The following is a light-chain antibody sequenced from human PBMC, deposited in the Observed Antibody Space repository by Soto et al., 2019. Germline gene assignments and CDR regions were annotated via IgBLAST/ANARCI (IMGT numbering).Light chain of an antibody. J-gene: IGKJ1*01. V-gene: IGKV3-15*01. Sequence: EVVMTQSPATLSVSPGERVTLSCRASHSVSSNLAWYQQKPGQAPRLLIYGASTRATGIPARFSGSGSGTEFTLTISSLQSEDFAVYYCQQCNNWPPWTFGQGTRVEMK. CDR3: QQCNNWPPWT. CDR2: GAS. CDR1: HSVSSN.